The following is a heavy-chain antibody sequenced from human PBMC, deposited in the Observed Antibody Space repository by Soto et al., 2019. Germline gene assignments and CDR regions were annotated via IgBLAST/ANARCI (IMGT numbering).Heavy chain of an antibody. CDR1: GFPFSNAW. CDR3: TTAGVLIYYYGMDV. J-gene: IGHJ6*02. CDR2: IKSKTDGGTT. Sequence: GGSLRLSCAASGFPFSNAWMSLVRQSPGKGLEWVGRIKSKTDGGTTDYAAPVKGRFTISRDDSKNTLYLQMNSLKTEDTAVYYCTTAGVLIYYYGMDVWGQGSRFTVSS. D-gene: IGHD2-15*01. V-gene: IGHV3-15*01.